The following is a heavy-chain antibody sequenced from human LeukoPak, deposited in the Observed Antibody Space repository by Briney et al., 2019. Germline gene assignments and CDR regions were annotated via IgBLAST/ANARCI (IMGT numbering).Heavy chain of an antibody. CDR3: ARVLFYYGSSGYYNKAGMDV. CDR1: GYTLTSYG. V-gene: IGHV1-18*01. Sequence: GASVKVSCKAPGYTLTSYGISWVRQAPGHGLERMGWISAYNGNTNNTQKTQGRVTMTTDTSTSTAYMEMRRLRSEDTAVYYCARVLFYYGSSGYYNKAGMDVWGQGTTVTVSS. J-gene: IGHJ6*02. CDR2: ISAYNGNT. D-gene: IGHD3-22*01.